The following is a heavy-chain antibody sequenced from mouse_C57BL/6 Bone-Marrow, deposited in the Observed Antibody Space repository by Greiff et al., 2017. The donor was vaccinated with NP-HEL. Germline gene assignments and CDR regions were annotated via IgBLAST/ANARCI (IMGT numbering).Heavy chain of an antibody. CDR3: ARAPYGYDLYYAMDY. D-gene: IGHD2-2*01. J-gene: IGHJ4*01. Sequence: VKLMESGPGLVAPSQSLSITCTVSGFSLTSYAISWVRQPPGKGLEWLGVIWTGGGTNYNSALKSRLSISKDNSKSQVFLKMNSLQTDDTARYYCARAPYGYDLYYAMDYWGQGTSVTVSS. V-gene: IGHV2-9-1*01. CDR2: IWTGGGT. CDR1: GFSLTSYA.